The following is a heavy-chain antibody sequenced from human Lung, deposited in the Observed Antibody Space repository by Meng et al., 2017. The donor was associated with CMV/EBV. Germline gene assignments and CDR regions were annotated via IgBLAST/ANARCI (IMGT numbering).Heavy chain of an antibody. D-gene: IGHD2-2*01. CDR3: AKDIVVVPAPYYYYYGMDV. J-gene: IGHJ6*02. V-gene: IGHV3-33*06. CDR1: GFTFSSYG. Sequence: SCAASGFTFSSYGMHWVRQAPGKGLEWVAVIWYDGSNKYYAGSVKGRFTISRDNSKNTLYLQMNSLRAEDTAVYYCAKDIVVVPAPYYYYYGMDVXGQGXTVTVSS. CDR2: IWYDGSNK.